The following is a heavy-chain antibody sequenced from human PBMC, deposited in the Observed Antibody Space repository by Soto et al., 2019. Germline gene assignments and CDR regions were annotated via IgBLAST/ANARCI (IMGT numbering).Heavy chain of an antibody. CDR1: GGTFNTYT. J-gene: IGHJ4*02. CDR2: FIPFLEMA. CDR3: AITYCRDNSCPRDFDF. V-gene: IGHV1-69*02. D-gene: IGHD2-21*01. Sequence: QVQVVQSGADVRKPESSVKVSCKPSGGTFNTYTVNWVRLAPGHGLEWMGRFIPFLEMANYAQKFQDRVPIPADRSTFTAYMELNSLTSDDTAVYYCAITYCRDNSCPRDFDFWGPGTRVTVSS.